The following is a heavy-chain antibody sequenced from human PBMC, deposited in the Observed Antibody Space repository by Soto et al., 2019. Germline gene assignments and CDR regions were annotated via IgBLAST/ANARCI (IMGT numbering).Heavy chain of an antibody. D-gene: IGHD3-22*01. J-gene: IGHJ4*02. CDR3: AKGDNYYDSSGYRYYFAF. CDR2: ISGSGGST. V-gene: IGHV3-23*01. CDR1: GFTFSSYA. Sequence: GGSLRLSCAASGFTFSSYAMSWVRQAPGKGLEWVSAISGSGGSTYYADSVKGRFTISRDNSKNTLYLQMNSLRAKDTAVYYCAKGDNYYDSSGYRYYFAFWGQGTLVTVSS.